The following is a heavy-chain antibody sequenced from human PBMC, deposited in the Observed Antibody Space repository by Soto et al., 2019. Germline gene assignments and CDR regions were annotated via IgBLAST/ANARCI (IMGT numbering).Heavy chain of an antibody. CDR1: GGAINNYY. J-gene: IGHJ4*02. CDR2: VDYSGST. V-gene: IGHV4-59*08. Sequence: PSETLSLTCTVCGGAINNYYWSWFRQPPGKGLEWIGHVDYSGSTHYNPSLKSRVTMAVDASRNLFSPKLSSVTAADTAVYFCTRSHYFHYWGQGALVTVS. CDR3: TRSHYFHY.